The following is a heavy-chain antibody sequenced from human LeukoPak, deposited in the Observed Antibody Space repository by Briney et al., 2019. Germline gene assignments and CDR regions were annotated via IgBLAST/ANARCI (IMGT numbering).Heavy chain of an antibody. V-gene: IGHV3-21*01. CDR3: ARDEGYGGNSADY. Sequence: GGSLRLSCAAPGFTFSSYSMNWVRQAPGKGLEWVSSISSSSSYIYYADSVKGRFTISRDNAKNSLYLQMNSLRAEDTAVYYCARDEGYGGNSADYWGQGTLVTVSS. J-gene: IGHJ4*02. CDR1: GFTFSSYS. CDR2: ISSSSSYI. D-gene: IGHD4-23*01.